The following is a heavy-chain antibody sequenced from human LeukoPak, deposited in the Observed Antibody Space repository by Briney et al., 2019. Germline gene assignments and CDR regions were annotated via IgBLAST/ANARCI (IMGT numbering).Heavy chain of an antibody. Sequence: PSETLSLTCTVSGGSISSSPYYWGWIRQPPGKGLEWIGSIYYSGTTHYNPSLESRVTISVDTSKNQFSLKLASVTAADTAVYYCAREDVYDYVWGSYRIDYWGQGTLVTVSS. D-gene: IGHD3-16*02. CDR1: GGSISSSPYY. CDR3: AREDVYDYVWGSYRIDY. CDR2: IYYSGTT. J-gene: IGHJ4*02. V-gene: IGHV4-39*07.